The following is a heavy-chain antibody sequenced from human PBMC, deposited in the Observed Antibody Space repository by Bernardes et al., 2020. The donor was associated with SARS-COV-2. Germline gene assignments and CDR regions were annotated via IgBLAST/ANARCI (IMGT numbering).Heavy chain of an antibody. J-gene: IGHJ5*02. V-gene: IGHV4-34*01. CDR2: INHSGST. Sequence: SETLSLTCAVYGGSFSGYYWSWIRQPPGKGLEWIGEINHSGSTNYNPSLKSRVTISVDTSKNQFSLKLSSVTAADTAVYYCARADCSSTSCSLRSNWFDPWGQGTLVTVSS. D-gene: IGHD2-2*01. CDR1: GGSFSGYY. CDR3: ARADCSSTSCSLRSNWFDP.